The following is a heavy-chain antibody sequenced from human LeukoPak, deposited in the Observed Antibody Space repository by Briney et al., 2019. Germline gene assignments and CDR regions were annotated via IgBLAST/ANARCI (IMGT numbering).Heavy chain of an antibody. CDR2: IRYDGSNK. D-gene: IGHD1-26*01. Sequence: GGSLRLSYAASGFTFSSYGMHWVRQAPGKGLEWVAFIRYDGSNKYYADSVKGRFTISRDNSKNTLYLQMNSLRAEDTAVYYCAKDRRLWRVGATGMFGYWGQGTLVTVSS. J-gene: IGHJ4*02. CDR1: GFTFSSYG. V-gene: IGHV3-30*02. CDR3: AKDRRLWRVGATGMFGY.